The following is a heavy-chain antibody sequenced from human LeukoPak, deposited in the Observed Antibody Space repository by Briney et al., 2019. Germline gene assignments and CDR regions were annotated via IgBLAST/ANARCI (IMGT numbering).Heavy chain of an antibody. CDR3: ARGAIRWFGELLRWFDP. J-gene: IGHJ5*02. D-gene: IGHD3-10*01. Sequence: SQTLSLTCTVSGGSISSGDYYWSWIRQPPGKGREWIGYIYYSGSTYYNPSLKSRVTISVDTSKNQFSLKLSSVTAADTAVYYCARGAIRWFGELLRWFDPWGQGTLVTVSS. V-gene: IGHV4-30-4*01. CDR1: GGSISSGDYY. CDR2: IYYSGST.